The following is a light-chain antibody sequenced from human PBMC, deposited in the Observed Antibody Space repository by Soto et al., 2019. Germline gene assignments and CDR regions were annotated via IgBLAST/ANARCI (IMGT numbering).Light chain of an antibody. CDR1: QGISYY. Sequence: DIQMTQSPPSLSASVGDSVTITCRASQGISYYLAWYQQRPGKVPKLLVYAASTLQSGVPTRFIGGGSGTDFSLTIYSLQPEDFGTYYCQNYKSAPFTFGPGTKVDL. CDR3: QNYKSAPFT. V-gene: IGKV1-27*01. J-gene: IGKJ3*01. CDR2: AAS.